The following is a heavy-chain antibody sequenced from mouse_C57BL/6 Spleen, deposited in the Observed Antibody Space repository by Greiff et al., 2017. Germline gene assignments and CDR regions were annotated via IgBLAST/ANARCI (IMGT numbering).Heavy chain of an antibody. V-gene: IGHV1-54*01. Sequence: VQLQQSGAELVRPGTSVKVSCKASGYAFTNYLIEWVKQRPGQGLEWIGVINPGSGGTNYNEKFKGKATLTADKYSSTAYLQLSSLTAEDSAVYFCARKGGTARDAMDYWGQGTSVTVSS. CDR2: INPGSGGT. J-gene: IGHJ4*01. D-gene: IGHD3-3*01. CDR3: ARKGGTARDAMDY. CDR1: GYAFTNYL.